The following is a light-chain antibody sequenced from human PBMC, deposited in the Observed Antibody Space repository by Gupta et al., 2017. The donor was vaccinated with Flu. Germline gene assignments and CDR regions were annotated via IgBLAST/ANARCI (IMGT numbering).Light chain of an antibody. Sequence: QLVLTHSPSASASLGASVKLTCTLSSGHSSYAIAWHQQQPAKGPRFLMKLNDDGSHIKGDGIPDRFSGSSSGAERYLIISSRQAEDEDDYYCQTWDTGTRVFGGGTKLTVL. CDR2: LNDDGSH. J-gene: IGLJ3*02. CDR3: QTWDTGTRV. CDR1: SGHSSYA. V-gene: IGLV4-69*01.